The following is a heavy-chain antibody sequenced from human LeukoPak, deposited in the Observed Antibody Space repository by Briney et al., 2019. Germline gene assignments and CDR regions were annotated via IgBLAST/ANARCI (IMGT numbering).Heavy chain of an antibody. V-gene: IGHV4-61*02. CDR1: GGSISSGGYY. J-gene: IGHJ3*02. CDR2: IYTSGST. CDR3: ARDRGSDDPIVLFDI. Sequence: SETLSLTCTVSGGSISSGGYYWSWIRQPAGKGLEWIGRIYTSGSTNYNPSLKSRVTISVDTSKNQFSLKLSSVTAADAAVYYCARDRGSDDPIVLFDIWGQGTMVTVSS. D-gene: IGHD2/OR15-2a*01.